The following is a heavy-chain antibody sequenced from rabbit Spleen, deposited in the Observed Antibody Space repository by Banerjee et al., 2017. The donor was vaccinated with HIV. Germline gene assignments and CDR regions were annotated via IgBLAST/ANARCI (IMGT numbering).Heavy chain of an antibody. D-gene: IGHD1-1*01. CDR3: ARDLVGVIGWNFYL. V-gene: IGHV1S40*01. CDR1: GFSFSGVYY. Sequence: QSLEESGGDLVKPGASLTLTCTASGFSFSGVYYMCWVRQAPGKGLEWIGCIYTGNVKTYYASWAKGRFTISKTSSTTVTLQMTSLTVADTATYFCARDLVGVIGWNFYLWGQGTLVTVS. CDR2: IYTGNVKT. J-gene: IGHJ3*01.